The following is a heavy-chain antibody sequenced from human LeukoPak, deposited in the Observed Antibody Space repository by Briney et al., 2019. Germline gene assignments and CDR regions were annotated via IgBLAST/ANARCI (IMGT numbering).Heavy chain of an antibody. CDR3: ARHYDSGSYPLDF. D-gene: IGHD3-10*01. J-gene: IGHJ4*02. V-gene: IGHV4-59*08. CDR1: GGSIRGYF. CDR2: IYSSGST. Sequence: SETLSLTCTVPGGSIRGYFWSWIRQPPGKGLEWIGHIYSSGSTNYTPSLQGRVTISLDTSKNQFPLKLSSVTAADTAVYYCARHYDSGSYPLDFWGQGTLVTVSS.